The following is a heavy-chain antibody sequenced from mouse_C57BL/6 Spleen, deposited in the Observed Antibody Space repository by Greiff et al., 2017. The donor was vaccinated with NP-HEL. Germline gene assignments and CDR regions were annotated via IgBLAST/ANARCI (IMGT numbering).Heavy chain of an antibody. CDR3: ARYYYGSSNYAMDY. V-gene: IGHV1-82*01. Sequence: VQLQQSGPELVKPGASVKISCKASGYAFSSSWMNWVKQRPGKGLEWIGRIYPGDGDTNYNGKFKGKATLTADKSSSTAYIQLSSLTSEDSAVYFCARYYYGSSNYAMDYWGQGTSVTVSS. J-gene: IGHJ4*01. D-gene: IGHD1-1*01. CDR1: GYAFSSSW. CDR2: IYPGDGDT.